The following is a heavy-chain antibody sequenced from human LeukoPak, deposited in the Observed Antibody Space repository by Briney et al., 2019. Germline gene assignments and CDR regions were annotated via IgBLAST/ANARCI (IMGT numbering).Heavy chain of an antibody. V-gene: IGHV4-59*12. CDR3: ARADYDILTGYDY. J-gene: IGHJ4*02. Sequence: SETLSLTCTVSAGSISNYYWSWIRQPPGKGLEWIGYIYYSGSTNYNPSLKSRVTMSVDASKDQFSLKLSSVTAADTAVYYCARADYDILTGYDYWGQGTLVTVSS. CDR2: IYYSGST. D-gene: IGHD3-9*01. CDR1: AGSISNYY.